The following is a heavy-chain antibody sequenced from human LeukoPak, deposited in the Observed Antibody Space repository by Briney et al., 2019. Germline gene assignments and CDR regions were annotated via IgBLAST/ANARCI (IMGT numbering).Heavy chain of an antibody. V-gene: IGHV1-69*01. Sequence: ASVKVSCKASGGTFSSYAISWVRQAPGQGLEWMGGIIPIFGTANYAQKFQGRVTITADESTSTAYMELSSLRSEDTAVYYCARDSGEFGARRYFDYWGQGTLVTVSS. CDR3: ARDSGEFGARRYFDY. CDR1: GGTFSSYA. J-gene: IGHJ4*02. D-gene: IGHD3-3*01. CDR2: IIPIFGTA.